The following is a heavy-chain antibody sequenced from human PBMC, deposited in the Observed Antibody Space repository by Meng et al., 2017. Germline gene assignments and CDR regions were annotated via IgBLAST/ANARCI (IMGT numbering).Heavy chain of an antibody. CDR2: INHSGST. V-gene: IGHV4-34*01. CDR1: GGSFSGYY. Sequence: QVPLQQLGAGLLKPSETLSLTCAVYGGSFSGYYWSWIRQPPGKGLEWIGEINHSGSTNYNPSLKSRVTISVDTSKNQFSLKLSSVTAADTAVYYCARRGIAARPFYYWGQGTLVTVSS. CDR3: ARRGIAARPFYY. D-gene: IGHD6-6*01. J-gene: IGHJ4*02.